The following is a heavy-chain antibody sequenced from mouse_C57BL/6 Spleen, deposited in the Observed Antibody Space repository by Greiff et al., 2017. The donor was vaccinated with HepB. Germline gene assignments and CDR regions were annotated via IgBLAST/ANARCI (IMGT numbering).Heavy chain of an antibody. CDR1: GYTFTDYY. V-gene: IGHV1-26*01. CDR2: INPNNGGT. CDR3: ARGRMDY. J-gene: IGHJ4*01. Sequence: VQLQQSGPELVKPGASVKISCKASGYTFTDYYMNWVKQSHGKSLEWIGDINPNNGGTSYNQKFKGKATLTVDKSSSTAYMELRSLTSEDSAVYYCARGRMDYWGQGTSVTVSS.